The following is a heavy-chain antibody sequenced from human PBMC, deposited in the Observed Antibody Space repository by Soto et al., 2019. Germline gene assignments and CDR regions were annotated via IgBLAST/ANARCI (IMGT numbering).Heavy chain of an antibody. V-gene: IGHV1-3*01. CDR3: ARSIVVVPAAMSWFDP. CDR2: INSVNGNT. Sequence: QVPLVQSGAEVKKPGASVKVSCKASGYTFTNYAIQWVRQAPGQGLEWMGWINSVNGNTKYSQRFQDRVTITRDTSATTAYMELSRLRSEDTALYFCARSIVVVPAAMSWFDPWGQGTLVTVSS. D-gene: IGHD2-2*01. CDR1: GYTFTNYA. J-gene: IGHJ5*02.